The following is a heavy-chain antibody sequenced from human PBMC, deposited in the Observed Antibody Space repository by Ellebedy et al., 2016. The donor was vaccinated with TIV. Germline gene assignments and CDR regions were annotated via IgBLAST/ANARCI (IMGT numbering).Heavy chain of an antibody. CDR2: TIPISGTT. V-gene: IGHV1-69*06. D-gene: IGHD4-17*01. CDR3: ARRTMTRGDWFDP. CDR1: GDTFSSYG. Sequence: SVKVSXXASGDTFSSYGISWVRQAPGQGLEWMGGTIPISGTTNYAQKFQGRVTITADKFTSTAYMELSSLRSDDTAVYYCARRTMTRGDWFDPWGQGTLVTVSS. J-gene: IGHJ5*02.